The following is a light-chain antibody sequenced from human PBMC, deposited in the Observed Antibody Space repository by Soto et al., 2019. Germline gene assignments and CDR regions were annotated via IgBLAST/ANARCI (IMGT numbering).Light chain of an antibody. CDR1: SSDVGGYNY. J-gene: IGLJ1*01. CDR2: EVS. CDR3: SSYTSSSTLYV. V-gene: IGLV2-14*01. Sequence: GTSSDVGGYNYVSWYQQHPGKAPKLMIYEVSNRPSGVSSRFSGSKSGNTASLTISGLQAEDEADYYCSSYTSSSTLYVFGTGTKVTVL.